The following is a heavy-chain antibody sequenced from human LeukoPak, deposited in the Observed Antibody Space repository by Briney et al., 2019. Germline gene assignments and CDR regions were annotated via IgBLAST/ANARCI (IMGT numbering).Heavy chain of an antibody. CDR1: GGTFGSYA. J-gene: IGHJ5*02. Sequence: GASVKVSCKASGGTFGSYAIGWVRQAPGQGLEWMGGIIPIFGTANYAQKFQGRVTITADKSTSTAYMELSSLRSEDTAVYYCAAAAGPYNWFDPWGQGTLVTVSS. D-gene: IGHD6-13*01. CDR3: AAAAGPYNWFDP. V-gene: IGHV1-69*06. CDR2: IIPIFGTA.